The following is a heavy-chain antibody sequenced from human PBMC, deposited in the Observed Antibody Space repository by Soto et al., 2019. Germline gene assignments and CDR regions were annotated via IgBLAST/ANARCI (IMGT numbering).Heavy chain of an antibody. Sequence: VQLVESGGGLVQPGGSLRLSCAASGFSFSSHWMHWVRQAPGKGLVWVSRINSDGSSTSYADSVKGRFTISRDNAKNTLFLQMNSLRAEDTAVYYCARGAARLFGMDVWGQGTTVTVSS. V-gene: IGHV3-74*01. CDR2: INSDGSST. D-gene: IGHD6-6*01. CDR3: ARGAARLFGMDV. CDR1: GFSFSSHW. J-gene: IGHJ6*02.